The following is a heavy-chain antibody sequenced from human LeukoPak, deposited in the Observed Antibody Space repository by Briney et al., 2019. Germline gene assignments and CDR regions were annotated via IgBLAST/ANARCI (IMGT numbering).Heavy chain of an antibody. Sequence: GGSLRLSCAASGFTFGRYWMSWVRQAPGRGLEWVANIKQDEGEKYYVDSVKGRFTVSRDNAKNSLHLQMSSLRVEDTAVYYCARESAYRRYDYYHYMDVRGEGTTVTVS. CDR1: GFTFGRYW. J-gene: IGHJ6*03. CDR2: IKQDEGEK. D-gene: IGHD4-11*01. CDR3: ARESAYRRYDYYHYMDV. V-gene: IGHV3-7*01.